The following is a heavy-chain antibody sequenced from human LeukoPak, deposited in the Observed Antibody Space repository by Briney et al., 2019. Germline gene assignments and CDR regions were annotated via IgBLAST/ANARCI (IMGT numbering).Heavy chain of an antibody. CDR2: ISVSGGVG. CDR3: ARDRGYFYDQLDY. J-gene: IGHJ4*02. CDR1: GFTFSSYA. Sequence: GGSLRLSCAASGFTFSSYAMSWVRQAPGKGLEWVSYISVSGGVGSYADSVKGRFTISRDDARNSPYLQMSSLKDEDTAVYYCARDRGYFYDQLDYWGQGTLVTVSS. V-gene: IGHV3-48*02. D-gene: IGHD2/OR15-2a*01.